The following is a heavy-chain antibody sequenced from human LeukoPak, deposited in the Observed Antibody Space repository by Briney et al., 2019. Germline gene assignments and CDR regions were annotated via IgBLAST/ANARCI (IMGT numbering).Heavy chain of an antibody. CDR2: IKQDGSEK. J-gene: IGHJ4*02. CDR1: GFTFSNYG. Sequence: GGSLRLSCAASGFTFSNYGMSWVRQAPGKGLEWVANIKQDGSEKYYVDSVKGRFTISRDNAKNSLYLQMNSLRAEDTAVYYCARDPTIFGVVIVPDYWGQGTLVTVSS. CDR3: ARDPTIFGVVIVPDY. D-gene: IGHD3-3*01. V-gene: IGHV3-7*01.